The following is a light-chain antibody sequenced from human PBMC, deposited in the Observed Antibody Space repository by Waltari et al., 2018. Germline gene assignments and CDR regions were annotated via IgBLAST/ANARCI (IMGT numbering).Light chain of an antibody. J-gene: IGLJ2*01. V-gene: IGLV3-1*01. CDR1: KLGEQH. CDR2: QDS. CDR3: QAWDSSTVV. Sequence: SYELTQPPSASVSPGQTASITCSGDKLGEQHACWYQQKPGQSPVLVIYQDSKRPSGIPERFSGSNSGNTATLTISGTQAMDEADYYCQAWDSSTVVFGGGTKLTVL.